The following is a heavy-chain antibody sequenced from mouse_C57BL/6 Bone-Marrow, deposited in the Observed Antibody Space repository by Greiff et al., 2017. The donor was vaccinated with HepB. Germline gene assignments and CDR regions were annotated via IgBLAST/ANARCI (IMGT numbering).Heavy chain of an antibody. J-gene: IGHJ2*01. Sequence: VKLMESGAELARPGASVKLSCKASGYTFTSYGISWVKQRTGQGLEWIGEIYPRSGNTYYNEKFKGKATLTADKSSSTAYMELRSLTSEDSAVYFCASPNYGSSYVDYFDYWGQGTTLTVSS. D-gene: IGHD1-1*01. CDR3: ASPNYGSSYVDYFDY. V-gene: IGHV1-81*01. CDR2: IYPRSGNT. CDR1: GYTFTSYG.